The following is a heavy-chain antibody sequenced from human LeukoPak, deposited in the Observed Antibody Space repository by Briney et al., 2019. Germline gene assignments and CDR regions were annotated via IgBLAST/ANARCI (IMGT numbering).Heavy chain of an antibody. CDR1: GFTFSSYA. Sequence: PGGSLRLSCAASGFTFSSYAMSWVRQAPGKGLEWVSAISGSGGSTYYADSVKGRFTISRDNSKDTLYLQMNSLRAEDTAVYYCAKEYEKGVVEIYGMDVWGQGTTVTVSS. D-gene: IGHD1-1*01. CDR3: AKEYEKGVVEIYGMDV. J-gene: IGHJ6*02. V-gene: IGHV3-23*01. CDR2: ISGSGGST.